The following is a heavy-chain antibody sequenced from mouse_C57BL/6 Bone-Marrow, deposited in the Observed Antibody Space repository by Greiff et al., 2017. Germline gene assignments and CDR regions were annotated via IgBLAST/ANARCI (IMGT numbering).Heavy chain of an antibody. Sequence: QVQLKQSGAELAKPGASVKLSCKASGYTFTSYWMHWVKQRPGQGLEWIGYINPSSGYTKYNQKFKDKATLTADKSSSTAYMQLRSLTYEDSAVYYCAREATVVAPFDYWGQGTTLTVSS. CDR1: GYTFTSYW. V-gene: IGHV1-7*01. CDR2: INPSSGYT. D-gene: IGHD1-1*01. CDR3: AREATVVAPFDY. J-gene: IGHJ2*01.